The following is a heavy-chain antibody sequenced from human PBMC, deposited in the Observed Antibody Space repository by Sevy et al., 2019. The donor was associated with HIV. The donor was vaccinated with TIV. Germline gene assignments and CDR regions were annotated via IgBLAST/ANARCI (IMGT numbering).Heavy chain of an antibody. CDR1: GFSLSTSGVG. D-gene: IGHD4-17*01. V-gene: IGHV2-5*02. CDR2: IYWDDAK. Sequence: SGPTLVKPTQTLTLTCTFSGFSLSTSGVGVGWIRQPPGKALGWLALIYWDDAKRYSPSLKSRLTITKDTSKNQVVLIMTNMDPVDTATYYCAHRRVYGPIDYWGQGTLVTVSS. CDR3: AHRRVYGPIDY. J-gene: IGHJ4*02.